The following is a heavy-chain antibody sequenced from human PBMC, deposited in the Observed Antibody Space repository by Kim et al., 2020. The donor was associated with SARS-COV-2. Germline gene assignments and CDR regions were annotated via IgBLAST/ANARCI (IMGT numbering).Heavy chain of an antibody. Sequence: SETLSLTCTVSGGSISSGGYYWSWIRQHPGKGLEWIGYIYYSGSTYYNPSLKSRVTISVDTSKNQFSLKLSSVTAADTAVYYCARGVDRGYYDSSGYAFDIWGQGTMVTVSS. V-gene: IGHV4-31*03. CDR1: GGSISSGGYY. CDR3: ARGVDRGYYDSSGYAFDI. J-gene: IGHJ3*02. CDR2: IYYSGST. D-gene: IGHD3-22*01.